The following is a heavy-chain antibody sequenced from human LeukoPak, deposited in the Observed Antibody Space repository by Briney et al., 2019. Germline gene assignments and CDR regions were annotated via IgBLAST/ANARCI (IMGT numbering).Heavy chain of an antibody. CDR1: GRSFSGYY. D-gene: IGHD6-19*01. Sequence: SETLSLTCAVYGRSFSGYYWSWIRQPPGKGLEWIGEINHSGSTNYNPSLKSRVTISVDTSKNQFSLKLSSVTAADTAVYYCARARKTNRIAVAGTVWFDPWGQGTLVTVSS. J-gene: IGHJ5*02. V-gene: IGHV4-34*01. CDR2: INHSGST. CDR3: ARARKTNRIAVAGTVWFDP.